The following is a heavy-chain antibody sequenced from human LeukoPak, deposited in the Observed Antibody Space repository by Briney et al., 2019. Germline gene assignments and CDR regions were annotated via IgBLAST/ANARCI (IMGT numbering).Heavy chain of an antibody. CDR2: IYYSGST. J-gene: IGHJ4*02. D-gene: IGHD3-9*01. V-gene: IGHV4-59*08. Sequence: PSETLSLTCTVSGGSISSYYWSWIRQPPGKGLEWIGYIYYSGSTNYNPSLKSRVTISVDTSKNQFSLKLSSVTAADTAVYYCARGETYYDILTGYYKLSGVDYWGQGTLVTVSS. CDR1: GGSISSYY. CDR3: ARGETYYDILTGYYKLSGVDY.